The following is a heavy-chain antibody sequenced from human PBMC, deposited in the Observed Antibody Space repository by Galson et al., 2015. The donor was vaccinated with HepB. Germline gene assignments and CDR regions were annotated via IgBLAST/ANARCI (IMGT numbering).Heavy chain of an antibody. D-gene: IGHD3-22*01. CDR2: ISSSSSYI. CDR3: ARVPLRPDDRLDY. Sequence: SLRLSCAASGFTFSSYSMNWVRQAPGKGLEWVSSISSSSSYIYYADSVKGRFTISRDNAKNSLYLQMNSLRAEDTAVYYCARVPLRPDDRLDYWGQGTLVTVSS. CDR1: GFTFSSYS. J-gene: IGHJ4*02. V-gene: IGHV3-21*01.